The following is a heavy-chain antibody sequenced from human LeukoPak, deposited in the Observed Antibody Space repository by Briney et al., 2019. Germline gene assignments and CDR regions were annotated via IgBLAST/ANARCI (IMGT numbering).Heavy chain of an antibody. D-gene: IGHD3-10*01. J-gene: IGHJ6*04. CDR1: GFTFSSYW. CDR2: INSDGSST. Sequence: PGGSLGLPCAASGFTFSSYWMHWVRQAPGKGLVWVSRINSDGSSTSYADSVKGRFTISRDNAKNTLYLQMNSLRAEDTAVYYCARDLSMVRGVIRPYYYYYGMDVWGKGTTVTVSS. CDR3: ARDLSMVRGVIRPYYYYYGMDV. V-gene: IGHV3-74*01.